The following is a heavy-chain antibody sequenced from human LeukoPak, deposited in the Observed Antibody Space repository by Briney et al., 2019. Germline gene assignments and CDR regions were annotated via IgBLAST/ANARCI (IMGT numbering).Heavy chain of an antibody. CDR1: GGTFSSYA. D-gene: IGHD3-16*01. CDR2: IIPIFGTA. CDR3: ARPAGGAPDDAFDI. V-gene: IGHV1-69*13. Sequence: SVKVSCKASGGTFSSYAISWVRQAPGQGLEWMGGIIPIFGTANYAQKFQGRVTITADESTSTAYMELSSLRSEDTAVYYCARPAGGAPDDAFDIWGQGTMVTVSS. J-gene: IGHJ3*02.